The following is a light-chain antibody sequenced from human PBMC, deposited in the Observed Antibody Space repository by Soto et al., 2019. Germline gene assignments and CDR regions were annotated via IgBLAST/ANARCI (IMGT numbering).Light chain of an antibody. CDR2: DAS. CDR1: QSVSSY. CDR3: QQRSNGGT. J-gene: IGKJ3*01. Sequence: EIVLTQSPATLSLSPGERATLSCRASQSVSSYLAWYQQKPGQAPRLLIYDASNRATGIPARFSGSGSGTDFTLTISSLEPEDFAVYYCQQRSNGGTFGPGTKVDIK. V-gene: IGKV3-11*01.